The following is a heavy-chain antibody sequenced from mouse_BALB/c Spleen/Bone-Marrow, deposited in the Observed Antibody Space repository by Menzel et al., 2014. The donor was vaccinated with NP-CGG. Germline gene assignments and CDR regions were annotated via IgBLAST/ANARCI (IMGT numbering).Heavy chain of an antibody. CDR1: GFTFXSFG. CDR3: ARNYGFWFGY. CDR2: ISSGSRTI. J-gene: IGHJ3*01. Sequence: EVMLVESGGGLVQPGGSRKLSCAASGFTFXSFGMHWVRQAPEKGLEWVAYISSGSRTIYYADTVKGRFTISRDNPKNTLFLQMTSLRSEDTAMYYCARNYGFWFGYWGQGTLVTVSA. V-gene: IGHV5-17*02. D-gene: IGHD2-2*01.